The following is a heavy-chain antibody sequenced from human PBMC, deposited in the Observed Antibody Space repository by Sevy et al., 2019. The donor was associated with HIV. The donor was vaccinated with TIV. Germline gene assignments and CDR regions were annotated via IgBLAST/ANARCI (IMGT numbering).Heavy chain of an antibody. V-gene: IGHV3-7*01. J-gene: IGHJ4*02. CDR2: IKQDGGAQ. D-gene: IGHD2-2*01. CDR3: ARSTNSAALDY. CDR1: GFTFSSYW. Sequence: GGSLRLSCAVSGFTFSSYWMSWVRQAPGKGLEWVANIKQDGGAQYYVDSVKGRSAISRDNAKNSLFLQMNSLRVEDTAVYYCARSTNSAALDYCGQGTPVTVSS.